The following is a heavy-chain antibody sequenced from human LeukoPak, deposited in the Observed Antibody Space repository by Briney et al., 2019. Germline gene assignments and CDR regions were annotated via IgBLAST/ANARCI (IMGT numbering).Heavy chain of an antibody. J-gene: IGHJ4*02. Sequence: ASVKVSCKASGGTFSSYAISWVRQAPGQGLEWMGGTIPIFGTADYAQKFQGRVTITSDESTITAYMELSSLSSEDTAVYYCAKLGVGSYDGSGYIDYWGQGTLVTVSS. CDR2: TIPIFGTA. V-gene: IGHV1-69*13. CDR1: GGTFSSYA. D-gene: IGHD3-22*01. CDR3: AKLGVGSYDGSGYIDY.